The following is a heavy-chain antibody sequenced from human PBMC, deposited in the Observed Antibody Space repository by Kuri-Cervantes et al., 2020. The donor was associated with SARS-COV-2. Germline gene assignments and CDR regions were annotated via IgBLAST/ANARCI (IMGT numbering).Heavy chain of an antibody. CDR3: ARDQGSIAVAAIFDY. V-gene: IGHV3-74*01. J-gene: IGHJ4*02. D-gene: IGHD6-19*01. Sequence: ETLSLTCPASGFTFSGHWIHWVRQAPGKGLVWVSLINPDGSYTNNADSVKGRFTLSRDNAKNMLFLQMNSLRAEDTAVYYCARDQGSIAVAAIFDYWGQATLVTVSS. CDR2: INPDGSYT. CDR1: GFTFSGHW.